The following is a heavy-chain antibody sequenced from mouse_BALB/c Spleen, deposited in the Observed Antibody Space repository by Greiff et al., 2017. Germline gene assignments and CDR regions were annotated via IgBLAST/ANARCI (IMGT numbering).Heavy chain of an antibody. Sequence: EVQLQESGGGLVKPGGSLKLSCAASGFAFSSYDMSWVRQTPEKRLEWVAYISSGGGSTYYPDTVKGRFTISRDNAKNTLYLQMSSLKSEDTAMYYCAREGFTTATLDYWGQGTTLTVSS. CDR1: GFAFSSYD. CDR3: AREGFTTATLDY. D-gene: IGHD1-2*01. J-gene: IGHJ2*01. V-gene: IGHV5-12-1*01. CDR2: ISSGGGST.